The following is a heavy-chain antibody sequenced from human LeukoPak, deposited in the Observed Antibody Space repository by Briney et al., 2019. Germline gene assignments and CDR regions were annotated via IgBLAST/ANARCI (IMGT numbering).Heavy chain of an antibody. Sequence: GASVKVTCKAAGYTFTSYGDSWVRQAPGQGLEWMGLISGYNGDTIYAERLQGRVTMTTDTSTTTAYMELRSLRSDDTAVYYCARDVTRTSIGPNYFDYWGQGTLVTVSS. CDR1: GYTFTSYG. CDR2: ISGYNGDT. CDR3: ARDVTRTSIGPNYFDY. D-gene: IGHD1-14*01. J-gene: IGHJ4*02. V-gene: IGHV1-18*01.